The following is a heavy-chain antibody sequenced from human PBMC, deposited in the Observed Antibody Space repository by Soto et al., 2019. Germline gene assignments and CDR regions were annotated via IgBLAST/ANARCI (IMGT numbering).Heavy chain of an antibody. Sequence: GGSLRLSCAASGFTFSSYAMSWVRQAPGKGLEWVSAISGSGGSTYYADSVKGRFTISRDNSKNTLYLQMNSQSAEDTAVYYCAKDKAVRGVIINGYYYYGMDVWGQGTTVTVSS. CDR2: ISGSGGST. CDR1: GFTFSSYA. CDR3: AKDKAVRGVIINGYYYYGMDV. V-gene: IGHV3-23*01. D-gene: IGHD3-10*01. J-gene: IGHJ6*02.